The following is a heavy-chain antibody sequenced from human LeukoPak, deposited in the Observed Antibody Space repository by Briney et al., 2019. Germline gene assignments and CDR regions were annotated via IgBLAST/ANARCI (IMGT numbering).Heavy chain of an antibody. J-gene: IGHJ4*02. D-gene: IGHD3-3*01. CDR3: ARGRMETHSYYDFWSGYRPLYFDY. Sequence: SSETLSLTCAVYGGSFSGYYWSWIRQPPGKGLEWIGEINRSGSTNYNPSLKSRVTISVDTSKNQFSLKLSSVTAADTAVYYCARGRMETHSYYDFWSGYRPLYFDYWGQGTLVTVSS. CDR1: GGSFSGYY. V-gene: IGHV4-34*01. CDR2: INRSGST.